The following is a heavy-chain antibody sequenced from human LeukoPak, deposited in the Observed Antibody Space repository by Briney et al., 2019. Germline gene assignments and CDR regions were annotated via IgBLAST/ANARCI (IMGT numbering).Heavy chain of an antibody. J-gene: IGHJ4*02. V-gene: IGHV1-46*01. CDR2: INPSAGST. CDR1: GYIFTSYY. D-gene: IGHD6-6*01. CDR3: ARAMSIAARLQTIFDY. Sequence: ASVKVSCKASGYIFTSYYIHWVRQAPGHGLEWMGIINPSAGSTSYAQRFQGRVTMTRDTSRSTVYMDLNSLRSEDTAVYYCARAMSIAARLQTIFDYWGQGTLVTVSS.